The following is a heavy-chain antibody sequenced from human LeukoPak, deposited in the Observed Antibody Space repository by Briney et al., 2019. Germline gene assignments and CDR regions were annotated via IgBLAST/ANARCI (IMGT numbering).Heavy chain of an antibody. CDR3: ARATLGN. V-gene: IGHV3-53*01. CDR2: IYSGGST. CDR1: GFTVSSDY. J-gene: IGHJ4*02. Sequence: GGSLRLSCAASGFTVSSDYISWVRQAPGKGLEWVSVIYSGGSTNYADSVRARFTISRDNSKNTVYLQMNSLRVEDTAVYYCARATLGNWGQGTLVTVSS.